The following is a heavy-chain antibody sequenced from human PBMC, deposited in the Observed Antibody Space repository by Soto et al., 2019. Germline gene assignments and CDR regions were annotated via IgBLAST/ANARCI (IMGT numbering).Heavy chain of an antibody. Sequence: QGQLLQSGDEVKTPGASVRVSCTASGYPFTSYGISRVRQAPGQGLEWVAWISAYNGKRDTAQKFQGRVTMTLDTSTDTAHMELGDLTSADTAVYYCARGRIVASIHDAFEIWGQGTKVTVSS. CDR3: ARGRIVASIHDAFEI. J-gene: IGHJ3*02. D-gene: IGHD5-12*01. CDR2: ISAYNGKR. CDR1: GYPFTSYG. V-gene: IGHV1-18*01.